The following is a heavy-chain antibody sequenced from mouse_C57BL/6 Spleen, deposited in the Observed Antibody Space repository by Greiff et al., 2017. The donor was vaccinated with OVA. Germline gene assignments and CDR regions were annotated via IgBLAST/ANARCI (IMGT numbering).Heavy chain of an antibody. D-gene: IGHD2-4*01. CDR1: GYTFTDYE. Sequence: QVQLQQSGAELVRPGASVTLSCKASGYTFTDYEMHWVKQTPVHGLEWIGAIDPETGGTAYNQKFKGKAILTADKSSSTAYMELRSLTSEDSAVYYCTKHIYYDSAWFAYWGQGTLVTVSA. CDR2: IDPETGGT. J-gene: IGHJ3*01. CDR3: TKHIYYDSAWFAY. V-gene: IGHV1-15*01.